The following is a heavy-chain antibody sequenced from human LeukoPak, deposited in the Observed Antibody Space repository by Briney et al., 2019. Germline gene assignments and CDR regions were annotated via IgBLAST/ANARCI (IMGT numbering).Heavy chain of an antibody. CDR3: AKDRMVRGVIPDY. D-gene: IGHD3-10*01. V-gene: IGHV3-23*01. J-gene: IGHJ4*02. CDR2: ISGSGGST. CDR1: GFTFSYYG. Sequence: GGTLRLSCAASGFTFSYYGMNWVRQAPGKGLEWVSAISGSGGSTYYADSVKGRFTISRDNSKSTLYLQMNSLRAEDTAVYYCAKDRMVRGVIPDYWGQGTLVTVSS.